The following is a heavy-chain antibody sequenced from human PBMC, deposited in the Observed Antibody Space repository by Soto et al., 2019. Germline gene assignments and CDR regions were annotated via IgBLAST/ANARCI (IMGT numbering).Heavy chain of an antibody. Sequence: EVQLMESGGALVQPGGSLRLSCVASGFSFSSHSVTWLRQAPGKGPEWVSTISGSGGHIYYVDSVKGRFTISRDNSKNTLYLQMNSLGAEDTALYYCVKSHLGAMAPFDYWGQGTLVTVSS. J-gene: IGHJ4*02. CDR3: VKSHLGAMAPFDY. V-gene: IGHV3-23*01. CDR2: ISGSGGHI. CDR1: GFSFSSHS. D-gene: IGHD5-18*01.